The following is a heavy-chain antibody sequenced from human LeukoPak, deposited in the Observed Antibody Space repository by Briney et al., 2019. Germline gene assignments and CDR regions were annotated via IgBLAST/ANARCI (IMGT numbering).Heavy chain of an antibody. CDR3: ARDPNGDYIGTFDM. CDR2: ISGSGGST. D-gene: IGHD4-17*01. Sequence: GGSLGLSCAASEFTFSSYGMSWVRQAPGKGLEWVSSISGSGGSTQYADSVQGRFAISRDNSKSTLYLQMNSLRVEDTAMYFCARDPNGDYIGTFDMWGRGTMVSVSS. V-gene: IGHV3-23*01. CDR1: EFTFSSYG. J-gene: IGHJ3*02.